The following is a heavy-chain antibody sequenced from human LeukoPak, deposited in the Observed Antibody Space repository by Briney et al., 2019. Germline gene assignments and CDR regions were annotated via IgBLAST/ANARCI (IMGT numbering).Heavy chain of an antibody. Sequence: GGSLRLSCAASGFTFSSHRMSWVRQAPGKGLEWVANIKKDGSEKYYVDSVKGRFTISRDNAKTSLYLQMNSLRAEDTAVYYCAELGITMIGGVWGKGTTVTIPS. CDR1: GFTFSSHR. CDR2: IKKDGSEK. V-gene: IGHV3-7*01. CDR3: AELGITMIGGV. J-gene: IGHJ6*04. D-gene: IGHD3-10*02.